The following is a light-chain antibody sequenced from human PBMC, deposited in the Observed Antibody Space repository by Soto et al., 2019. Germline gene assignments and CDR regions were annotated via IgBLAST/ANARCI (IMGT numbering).Light chain of an antibody. J-gene: IGKJ5*01. Sequence: EMVLTQSPGTLSLSPGERATLSCTASQSVSSSNLAWYQQKPGQAPRLLIYDASSRATDIPDRFSGSGSGADFTLTISRLEPEDFGVYYCQQYGSSPITFGQGTLLEI. V-gene: IGKV3-20*01. CDR2: DAS. CDR1: QSVSSSN. CDR3: QQYGSSPIT.